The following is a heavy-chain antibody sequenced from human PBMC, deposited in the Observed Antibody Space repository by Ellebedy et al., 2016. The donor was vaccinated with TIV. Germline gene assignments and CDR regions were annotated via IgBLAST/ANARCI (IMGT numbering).Heavy chain of an antibody. Sequence: GESLKISCTASGFTLNNYWMTWVRQAPGKGLEWVANINEDGTKKHYVDSVRGRFTISRDYAGNSLFLQMNSLGAEDTAVHYCARAIYGASYLWGRGTLVTVSS. D-gene: IGHD4-17*01. J-gene: IGHJ2*01. CDR2: INEDGTKK. CDR1: GFTLNNYW. V-gene: IGHV3-7*01. CDR3: ARAIYGASYL.